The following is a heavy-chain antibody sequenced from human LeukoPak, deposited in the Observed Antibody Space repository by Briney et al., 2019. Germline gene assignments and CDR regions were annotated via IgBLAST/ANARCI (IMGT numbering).Heavy chain of an antibody. Sequence: GGSLRLSCAASGFTFSSYWMSWVRQAPGKGLEWVANIKQDGSEKYYVDSVKGRFTISRDNAKNSLYLQMNSLRAEDTAVYYCARDGYNYYYYGMDVWGQGTTVTVSS. V-gene: IGHV3-7*01. CDR3: ARDGYNYYYYGMDV. CDR1: GFTFSSYW. CDR2: IKQDGSEK. D-gene: IGHD5-24*01. J-gene: IGHJ6*02.